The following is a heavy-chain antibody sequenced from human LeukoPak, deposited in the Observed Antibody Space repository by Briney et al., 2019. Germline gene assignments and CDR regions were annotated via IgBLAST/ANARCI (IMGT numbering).Heavy chain of an antibody. J-gene: IGHJ4*02. Sequence: GSLRLSCAASGFIFSSCSMNWVRRAPGKGLEWVSYISSSGTTIYYADSVKGRFTISRDNSKNTLYLQMNSLRAEDTAVYYCATIDYWGQGTLVTVSS. V-gene: IGHV3-48*01. CDR1: GFIFSSCS. CDR2: ISSSGTTI. CDR3: ATIDY.